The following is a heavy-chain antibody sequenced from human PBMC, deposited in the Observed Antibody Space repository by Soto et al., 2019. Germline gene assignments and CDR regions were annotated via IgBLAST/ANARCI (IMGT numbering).Heavy chain of an antibody. CDR3: ARFLVVGAHFDC. Sequence: ASVKVSCKASGGTCSSYAISWVRQAPGQGLEWMGGIIPIFGTANYAQKFQGRVTITADESTSTAYMELSSLRSEDTAVYYCARFLVVGAHFDCWGQGTLVTVSS. V-gene: IGHV1-69*13. D-gene: IGHD1-26*01. CDR1: GGTCSSYA. J-gene: IGHJ4*02. CDR2: IIPIFGTA.